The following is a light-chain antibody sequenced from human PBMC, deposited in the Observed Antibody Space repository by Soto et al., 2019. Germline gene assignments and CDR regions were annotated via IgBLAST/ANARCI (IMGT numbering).Light chain of an antibody. CDR3: KQYGSSPLT. CDR1: PSVANF. CDR2: GAF. J-gene: IGKJ1*01. V-gene: IGKV3-20*01. Sequence: PGERATLSCRASPSVANFVAWYQQKPGQAPRLLIYGAFNRATGIPARFSGSGSGTDFTLTISGLEPEDFAVYYCKQYGSSPLTFGQGTKVDIK.